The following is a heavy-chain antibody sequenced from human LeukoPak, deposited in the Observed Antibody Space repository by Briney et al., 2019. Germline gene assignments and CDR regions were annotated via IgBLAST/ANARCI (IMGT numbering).Heavy chain of an antibody. CDR2: ISVYNGKT. V-gene: IGHV1-18*01. J-gene: IGHJ3*01. D-gene: IGHD3-10*01. CDR1: GYTFINYR. CDR3: ARATRRFGELLDAFDV. Sequence: GASVKVSCTASGYTFINYRISWVRQAPGQGLEWMGWISVYNGKTNYAQKFQGRVTMTTDSSSTAAYMELTSLRSDDTAVYYCARATRRFGELLDAFDVWGLGTMVIVSS.